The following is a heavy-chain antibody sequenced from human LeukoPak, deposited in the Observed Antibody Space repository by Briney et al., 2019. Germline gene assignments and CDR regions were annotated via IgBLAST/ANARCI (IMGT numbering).Heavy chain of an antibody. CDR3: AKRAVAGTNFDY. CDR2: ISYDGSNK. V-gene: IGHV3-30*18. J-gene: IGHJ4*02. D-gene: IGHD6-19*01. Sequence: GGSLRLSCAASGFTFSSYGMHWVRQAPGKGLEWVAVISYDGSNKYYADSVKGRFTISRDNSKNTLYLQMNSLRAEDTAVYYCAKRAVAGTNFDYWGREPWSPSPQ. CDR1: GFTFSSYG.